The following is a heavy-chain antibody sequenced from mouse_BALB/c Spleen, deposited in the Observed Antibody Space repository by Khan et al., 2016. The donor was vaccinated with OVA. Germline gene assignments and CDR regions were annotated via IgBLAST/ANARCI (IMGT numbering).Heavy chain of an antibody. CDR3: TRREKYGYDPSWFAY. J-gene: IGHJ3*01. CDR1: GYTFTSYW. CDR2: INPSDSES. V-gene: IGHV1-61*01. Sequence: QVQLQQPGAELVRPGASVKLSCKASGYTFTSYWMNWVRQRPGQGLEWVGKINPSDSESHYNQMFKDEATLTVDKSSGTAYMQLSSLTSEDSAVHYCTRREKYGYDPSWFAYWGQGTLVTVSA. D-gene: IGHD2-2*01.